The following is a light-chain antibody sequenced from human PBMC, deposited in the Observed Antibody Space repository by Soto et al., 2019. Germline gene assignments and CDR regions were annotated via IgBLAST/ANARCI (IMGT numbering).Light chain of an antibody. CDR1: NSNIGSNT. CDR3: AAWDDSLRGRV. CDR2: SDN. V-gene: IGLV1-44*01. J-gene: IGLJ2*01. Sequence: QSVLTQPPSASGTPGQRVTISCSGSNSNIGSNTVSWYQQLPGTAPKSLIYSDNQRPSGVPDRISGSRSGTSASLAISGLQSDYEAEYYCAAWDDSLRGRVFGGGTQLTVL.